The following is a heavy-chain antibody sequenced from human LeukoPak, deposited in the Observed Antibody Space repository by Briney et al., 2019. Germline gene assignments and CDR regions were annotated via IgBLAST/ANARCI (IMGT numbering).Heavy chain of an antibody. CDR1: GFTCSSYG. Sequence: GGSLRLXCAASGFTCSSYGMHWVRQAPGKGLEWVAFIRYDGSNKYYADSVKGRFTISRDNSKNTLYLQMNSLRAEDTAVYYCAKEAPGALDFWGQGTMVTVSS. J-gene: IGHJ3*01. CDR2: IRYDGSNK. CDR3: AKEAPGALDF. V-gene: IGHV3-30*02.